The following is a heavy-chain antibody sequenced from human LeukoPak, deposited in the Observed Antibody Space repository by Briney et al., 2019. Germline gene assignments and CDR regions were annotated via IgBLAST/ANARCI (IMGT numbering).Heavy chain of an antibody. CDR1: GGSVSSGSYY. V-gene: IGHV4-61*01. D-gene: IGHD3-10*01. CDR3: ARVLIGTMVRGVIIKGYYFDY. CDR2: IYYSGST. J-gene: IGHJ4*02. Sequence: PSETLSLSCTVSGGSVSSGSYYWSWIRQPPGKGLEWIGYIYYSGSTNYNPSLKSRVTISVDTFKSQFSLKLSSVTAADTAVYYCARVLIGTMVRGVIIKGYYFDYWGQGTLVTVSS.